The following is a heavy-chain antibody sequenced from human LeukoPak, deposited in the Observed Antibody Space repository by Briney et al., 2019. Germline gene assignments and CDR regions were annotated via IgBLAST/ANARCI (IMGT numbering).Heavy chain of an antibody. CDR3: ARNPPSYYDDSSGYYWLDY. CDR1: GGTFSSYA. D-gene: IGHD3-22*01. J-gene: IGHJ4*02. Sequence: SVKVSCKASGGTFSSYAISWVRQAPGQGLEWMGRIIPIFGTANYAQKFQGRVTITADKSTSTAYMELSSLRSEDTAVYYCARNPPSYYDDSSGYYWLDYWGQGTLVTVSS. V-gene: IGHV1-69*06. CDR2: IIPIFGTA.